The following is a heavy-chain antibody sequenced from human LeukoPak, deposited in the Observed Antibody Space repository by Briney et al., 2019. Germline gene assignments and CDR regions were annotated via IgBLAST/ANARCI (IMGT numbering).Heavy chain of an antibody. D-gene: IGHD3-22*01. CDR1: GGSISSSSYY. Sequence: SETLSLTCTVSGGSISSSSYYWGWIRQPPGKGLEWIGSIYYSGSTYYNPSLKSRVTISVDTSKNQFSLKLSSVTAADTAVYYCARNRVIVVVIDVFDIWAKGKMVTVSS. J-gene: IGHJ3*02. V-gene: IGHV4-39*01. CDR3: ARNRVIVVVIDVFDI. CDR2: IYYSGST.